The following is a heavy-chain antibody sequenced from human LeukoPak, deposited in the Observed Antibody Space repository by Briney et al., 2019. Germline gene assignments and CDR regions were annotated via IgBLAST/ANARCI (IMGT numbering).Heavy chain of an antibody. D-gene: IGHD3-22*01. Sequence: PSETLSLTCTVSGGSVSGYYWSWIRQPPGKGLEWIGYIRYSGTTRYNPSLNSRVTISVDASKNQFSLKLNSVTAADTAVYYCERVLNDGYSDFWGQGTLVTVSS. CDR2: IRYSGTT. V-gene: IGHV4-59*02. CDR3: ERVLNDGYSDF. J-gene: IGHJ4*02. CDR1: GGSVSGYY.